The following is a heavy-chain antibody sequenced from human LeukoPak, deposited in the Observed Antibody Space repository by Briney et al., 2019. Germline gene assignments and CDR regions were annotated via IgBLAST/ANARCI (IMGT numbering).Heavy chain of an antibody. CDR1: GGSISSYY. V-gene: IGHV4-59*01. CDR3: ARAGYSYGPFHY. J-gene: IGHJ4*02. CDR2: IYYSGST. Sequence: PSETLSLTCTVSGGSISSYYWSWIRQPPGKGLEWIGYIYYSGSTNYNPSLKSRVTISVDTSKNQFSLKLSSVTAADTAVYYCARAGYSYGPFHYWGQGTLVTVSS. D-gene: IGHD5-18*01.